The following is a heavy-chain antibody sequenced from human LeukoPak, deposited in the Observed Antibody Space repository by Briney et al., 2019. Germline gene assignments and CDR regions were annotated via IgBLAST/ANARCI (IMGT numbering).Heavy chain of an antibody. Sequence: GGSLRLSCAASGFTFSSYAMHWVRQAPGKGLEWVAFIRYDGSNKYYADSVKGRFTISRDNSKNTLYLQMNSLRAEDTAVYYCAKRSYYYDSSGYHHLDYWGQGTLVTVSS. CDR3: AKRSYYYDSSGYHHLDY. V-gene: IGHV3-30*02. J-gene: IGHJ4*02. CDR1: GFTFSSYA. D-gene: IGHD3-22*01. CDR2: IRYDGSNK.